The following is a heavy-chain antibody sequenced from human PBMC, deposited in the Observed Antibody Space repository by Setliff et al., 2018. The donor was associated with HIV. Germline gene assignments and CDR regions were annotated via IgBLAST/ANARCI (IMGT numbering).Heavy chain of an antibody. J-gene: IGHJ4*02. D-gene: IGHD6-13*01. CDR1: GGSFDMHT. V-gene: IGHV1-69*08. CDR2: IIPIIDTT. CDR3: ATMSRSSRNWAIFDY. Sequence: ASVKVSCKPSGGSFDMHTISWVRQAPGQGLEFVGRIIPIIDTTNYAQKFQGRVTITADKSANTTYMELRSLRSEDTAIYYCATMSRSSRNWAIFDYWGQGVLVTVSS.